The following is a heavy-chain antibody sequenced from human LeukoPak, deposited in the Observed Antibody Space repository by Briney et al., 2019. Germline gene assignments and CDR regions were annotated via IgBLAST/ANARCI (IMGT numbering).Heavy chain of an antibody. D-gene: IGHD3-10*01. CDR1: GGSISSGGYY. CDR2: IYHSGST. J-gene: IGHJ6*03. CDR3: ARAYGYYYYYYMDV. Sequence: SETLSLTCTVSGGSISSGGYYWSWIRQPPGKGLEWIGYIYHSGSTYYNPSLKSRVTISVDRSKNQFSLKLSSVTAADTAVYYCARAYGYYYYYYMDVWGKGTTVTVSS. V-gene: IGHV4-30-2*01.